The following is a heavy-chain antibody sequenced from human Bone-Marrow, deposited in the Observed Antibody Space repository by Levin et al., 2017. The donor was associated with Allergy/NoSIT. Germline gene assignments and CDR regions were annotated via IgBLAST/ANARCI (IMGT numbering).Heavy chain of an antibody. CDR1: GGALSGTY. CDR2: ISSGGLT. J-gene: IGHJ5*02. D-gene: IGHD3-3*01. CDR3: ARGAEGDDGITTSDWFDP. V-gene: IGHV4-34*01. Sequence: GSLRLSCAVYGGALSGTYWNWIRQPPGKGLEWIGEISSGGLTKYNPSLKSRVTISVDTSKNPFSLKLRPVIAADTAVYFCARGAEGDDGITTSDWFDPWGQGTLVTVSS.